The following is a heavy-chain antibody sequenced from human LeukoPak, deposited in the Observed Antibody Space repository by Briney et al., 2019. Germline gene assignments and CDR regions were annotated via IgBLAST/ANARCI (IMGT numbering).Heavy chain of an antibody. V-gene: IGHV1-2*06. J-gene: IGHJ4*02. D-gene: IGHD3-16*01. CDR1: GYTFTSYY. CDR3: ARVRYRLAETYIDY. Sequence: ASVKVSCKASGYTFTSYYMHWVRQAPGQGLEWMGLINPTGDSTGYAQKFQGRVTMTRDTSISTAYMELSRLRSDDTAVYYCARVRYRLAETYIDYWGQGTLVTVSS. CDR2: INPTGDST.